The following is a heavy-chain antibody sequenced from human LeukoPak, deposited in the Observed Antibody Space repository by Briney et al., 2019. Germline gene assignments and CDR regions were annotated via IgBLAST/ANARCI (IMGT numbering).Heavy chain of an antibody. J-gene: IGHJ4*02. V-gene: IGHV3-23*01. D-gene: IGHD6-6*01. CDR2: ISGSGST. Sequence: PGGSLRLSCSASGFSFSPYPMNWVRQAPGKGLEWVSAISGSGSTYYADSVKGRFTISRDNSKNTLYLQMNSLRAEDTAVYYCAKDSLAIAAVDYWGQGTLVTVSS. CDR3: AKDSLAIAAVDY. CDR1: GFSFSPYP.